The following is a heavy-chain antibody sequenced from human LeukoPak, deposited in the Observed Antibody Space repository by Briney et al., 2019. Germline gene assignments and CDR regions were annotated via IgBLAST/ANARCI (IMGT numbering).Heavy chain of an antibody. V-gene: IGHV4-61*02. J-gene: IGHJ6*03. CDR2: IYTSGST. CDR1: GGSISSGSYY. Sequence: SETLSLTCTVSGGSISSGSYYWSWIRQPAGKGLEWIGRIYTSGSTNYNPSLKSRVTISVDTSKNQFSLKLSSVTAADTAVYYCARGGTWLPIYRSYYYYMDVWGKGTTVTISS. D-gene: IGHD5-24*01. CDR3: ARGGTWLPIYRSYYYYMDV.